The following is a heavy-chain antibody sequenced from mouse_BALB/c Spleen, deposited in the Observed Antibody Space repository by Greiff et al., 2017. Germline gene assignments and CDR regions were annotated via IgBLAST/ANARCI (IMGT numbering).Heavy chain of an antibody. CDR1: GFNIKDYY. Sequence: EVQLVESGAELVRSGASVKLSCTASGFNIKDYYMHWVKQRPEQGLEWIGWIDPENGDTEYAPKFQGKATMTADTSSNTAYLQLSSLTSEDTAVYYCNVITTVVATPFAYWGQGTLVTVSA. J-gene: IGHJ3*01. CDR2: IDPENGDT. D-gene: IGHD1-1*01. CDR3: NVITTVVATPFAY. V-gene: IGHV14-4*02.